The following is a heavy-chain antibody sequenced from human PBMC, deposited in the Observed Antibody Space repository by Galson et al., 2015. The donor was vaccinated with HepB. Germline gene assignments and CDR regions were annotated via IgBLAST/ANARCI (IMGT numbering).Heavy chain of an antibody. CDR2: MYSDGSSA. D-gene: IGHD2-2*01. J-gene: IGHJ3*02. V-gene: IGHV3-74*01. CDR1: GFTFSSYW. Sequence: SLRLSCAASGFTFSSYWMHWVRQVPGKRLVWVSRMYSDGSSANYADSVKGRFTISRDNAKNTLYLQMNSLRAEDTAVYYCGRALCSSGCYGFVIWGQGTMVTVSS. CDR3: GRALCSSGCYGFVI.